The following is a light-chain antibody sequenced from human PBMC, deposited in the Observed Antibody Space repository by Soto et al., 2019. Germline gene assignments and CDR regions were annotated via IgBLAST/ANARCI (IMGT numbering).Light chain of an antibody. V-gene: IGKV4-1*01. Sequence: DIVMTQSPDSLAVSLGERATINCKSSQSVLYSSNNKNYSAWYQQKPGQPPKLLIYWASTRESGVPDRFSGSGSGTDFTLTISSLQAEDVAVYYCQQYYSTLLTFGPGTKVDIK. J-gene: IGKJ3*01. CDR1: QSVLYSSNNKNY. CDR3: QQYYSTLLT. CDR2: WAS.